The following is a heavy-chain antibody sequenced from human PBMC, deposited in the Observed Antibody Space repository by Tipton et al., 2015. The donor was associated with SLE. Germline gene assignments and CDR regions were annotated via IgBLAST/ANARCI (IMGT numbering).Heavy chain of an antibody. V-gene: IGHV4-61*10. J-gene: IGHJ4*02. CDR2: IYYSGST. CDR1: GGSISSGSYY. Sequence: TLSLTCTVSGGSISSGSYYWSWIRQPAGKGLEWIGYIYYSGSTNYNPSLKSRVTISVDTSKNQFSLKLSSVTAADTAVYYCARDPDSSGFDYWGQGTLVTVSS. D-gene: IGHD3-22*01. CDR3: ARDPDSSGFDY.